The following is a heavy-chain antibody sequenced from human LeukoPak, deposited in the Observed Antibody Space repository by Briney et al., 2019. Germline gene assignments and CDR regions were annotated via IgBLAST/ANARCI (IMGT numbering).Heavy chain of an antibody. CDR3: ARAPYGGNFFDY. CDR2: IKQDGSEK. CDR1: GFTFVSYT. V-gene: IGHV3-7*04. J-gene: IGHJ4*02. Sequence: PGRSLRLSCTASGFTFVSYTMHWVRQAPGKGLEWVANIKQDGSEKYYVDSVKGRFTISRDNAKNSLYLQMNSLRAEDTAVYYCARAPYGGNFFDYWGQGTLVNVSS. D-gene: IGHD4-23*01.